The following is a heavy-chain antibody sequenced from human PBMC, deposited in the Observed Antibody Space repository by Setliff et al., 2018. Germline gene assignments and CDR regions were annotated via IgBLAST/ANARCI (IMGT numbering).Heavy chain of an antibody. D-gene: IGHD2-2*02. CDR3: AKDKGGYMNNWFDP. V-gene: IGHV3-9*01. CDR1: GFTFDDYA. J-gene: IGHJ5*02. CDR2: ISWNSGSI. Sequence: SLKISCAASGFTFDDYAMHWVRQAPGKGLEWVSGISWNSGSIGYADSVKGRFTISRDNAKNSLYLQMNSLRAEDTALYYCAKDKGGYMNNWFDPWGQGTLVTV.